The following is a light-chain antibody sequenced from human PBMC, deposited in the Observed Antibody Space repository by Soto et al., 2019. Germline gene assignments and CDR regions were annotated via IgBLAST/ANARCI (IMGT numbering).Light chain of an antibody. V-gene: IGKV3-20*01. J-gene: IGKJ1*01. CDR1: QSVSSSY. Sequence: EIVLTQSPGTLSLSPGERATLSCRASQSVSSSYLAWYQQKPGQAPRLLIYGASSRATGIPDRFSGSGSGTDFTLTISRLEPEDFAVYSCQLYGSSPLWTFGQGTKVDIK. CDR2: GAS. CDR3: QLYGSSPLWT.